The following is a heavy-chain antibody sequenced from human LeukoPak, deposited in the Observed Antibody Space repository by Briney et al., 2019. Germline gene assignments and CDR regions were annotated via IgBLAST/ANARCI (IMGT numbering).Heavy chain of an antibody. D-gene: IGHD4-17*01. CDR3: TRDRPYGDYEYFQH. Sequence: GASVKVSCKASVYTFTSYGISWVRQAPGQGLEWMGWISAYNGNTNYAQKLQGRVTMTTDTSTSTAYMELRSLRSDDTAVYYCTRDRPYGDYEYFQHWGQGTLDTVSS. V-gene: IGHV1-18*01. CDR2: ISAYNGNT. CDR1: VYTFTSYG. J-gene: IGHJ1*01.